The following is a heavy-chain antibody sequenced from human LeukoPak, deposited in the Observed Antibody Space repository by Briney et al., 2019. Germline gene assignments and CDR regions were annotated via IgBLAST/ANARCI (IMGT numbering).Heavy chain of an antibody. V-gene: IGHV1-2*02. J-gene: IGHJ3*02. CDR1: GYTFTGYY. Sequence: ASVKVSCKASGYTFTGYYMHWVRQAPGQGLEWMGWINPNSGGTNYAQKFQGRVTMTRDTSISTAYMELSRLRSDDTAVYYCARGEYSSSSAAFDIWGQGTMVTVSS. CDR3: ARGEYSSSSAAFDI. CDR2: INPNSGGT. D-gene: IGHD6-6*01.